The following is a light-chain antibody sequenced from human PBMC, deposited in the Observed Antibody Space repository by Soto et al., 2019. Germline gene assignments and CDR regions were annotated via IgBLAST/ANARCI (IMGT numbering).Light chain of an antibody. CDR2: EVS. Sequence: DVVMTQTRLSLSVAPGQPASMSFESSQSLLHITGETFLFWYLQKPGQSPQLLIYEVSTRVSGVPDRFSGSGSGTDFTLEISRVETDDVGIYYCMQSTQLPPTFGQGTRLEIK. CDR3: MQSTQLPPT. V-gene: IGKV2D-29*02. J-gene: IGKJ5*01. CDR1: QSLLHITGETF.